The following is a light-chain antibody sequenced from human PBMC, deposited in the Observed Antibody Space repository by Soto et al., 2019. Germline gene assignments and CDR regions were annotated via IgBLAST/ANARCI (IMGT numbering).Light chain of an antibody. J-gene: IGKJ1*01. CDR3: QQYNNWPRT. V-gene: IGKV3-15*01. Sequence: EIVMTQSPATLSVSPGERVTLSCRASQSVSSNLAWYQQKPGQAPRLLIYDASTRATGIPARFSGSESGTEFTLTISSLQSEDFAVYYCQQYNNWPRTFGQGTKVEIK. CDR2: DAS. CDR1: QSVSSN.